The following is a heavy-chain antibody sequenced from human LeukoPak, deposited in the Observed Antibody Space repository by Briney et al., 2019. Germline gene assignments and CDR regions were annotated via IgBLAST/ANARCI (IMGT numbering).Heavy chain of an antibody. D-gene: IGHD3-10*01. V-gene: IGHV4-59*01. J-gene: IGHJ4*02. CDR1: GGSISNYY. Sequence: SETLSLTCTISGGSISNYYWSWIRQPPGKGLEWIGYIYYSGSTNYNPSLKSRVTISVDTSKNQFSLKLNSVTAADTAVYYCARVPYGSGYYFDYWGQGTLVTVSS. CDR3: ARVPYGSGYYFDY. CDR2: IYYSGST.